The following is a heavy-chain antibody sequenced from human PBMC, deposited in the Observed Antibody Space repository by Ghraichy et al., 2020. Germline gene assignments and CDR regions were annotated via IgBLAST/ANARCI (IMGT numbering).Heavy chain of an antibody. CDR3: ARVVMEAVALNWYFDL. D-gene: IGHD6-19*01. J-gene: IGHJ2*01. V-gene: IGHV3-11*01. CDR2: ISYSGSTK. CDR1: GFTFSGYY. Sequence: GGSLRLSCAASGFTFSGYYMRWIHQAPGKGLEWVSYISYSGSTKYYADSVKGRFTISRDNAKNSLYLQMNSLRAEDTAVYYCARVVMEAVALNWYFDLWGRGTPVTVSS.